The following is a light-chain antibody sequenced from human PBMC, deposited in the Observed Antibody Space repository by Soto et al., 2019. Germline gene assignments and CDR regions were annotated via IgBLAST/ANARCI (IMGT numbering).Light chain of an antibody. CDR1: QGISSY. J-gene: IGKJ3*01. CDR3: QQYYSYTFT. CDR2: AAS. V-gene: IGKV1-8*01. Sequence: AIRMTQSPSSLSASTGDRVTITCRASQGISSYLAWYQQKPGKAPKLLIYAASTLQSGVPSRFSGSGSGTDFTLTISCLQSEDFATYYRQQYYSYTFTFGPGTKVDIK.